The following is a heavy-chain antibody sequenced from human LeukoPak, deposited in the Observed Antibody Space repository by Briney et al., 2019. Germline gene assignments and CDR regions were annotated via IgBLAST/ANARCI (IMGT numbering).Heavy chain of an antibody. CDR2: ISWNSDSI. CDR1: GFTFDDYA. D-gene: IGHD2-15*01. J-gene: IGHJ3*02. CDR3: AKGSVVVAARGAFDI. Sequence: PGGSLRLSCAASGFTFDDYAMHWVRQAPGKGLEWVSGISWNSDSIGYADSVKGRFTISRDNAKNSLYLQMNSLRAEDMALYYCAKGSVVVAARGAFDIWGQGTMVTVSS. V-gene: IGHV3-9*03.